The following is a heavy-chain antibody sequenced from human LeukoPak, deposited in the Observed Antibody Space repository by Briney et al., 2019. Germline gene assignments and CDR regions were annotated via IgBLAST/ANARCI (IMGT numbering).Heavy chain of an antibody. CDR3: ARARSGSYQYYYYYYMDV. J-gene: IGHJ6*03. D-gene: IGHD3-10*01. Sequence: KPSETLSLTCTVSGGSISGHYWSWIRQPPGKGLEWIGYIYYSGSTNYNPSLKSRVTISVDTSKNQFSLKLSSVTAADTAVHYCARARSGSYQYYYYYYMDVWGKGTTVTVSS. V-gene: IGHV4-59*11. CDR1: GGSISGHY. CDR2: IYYSGST.